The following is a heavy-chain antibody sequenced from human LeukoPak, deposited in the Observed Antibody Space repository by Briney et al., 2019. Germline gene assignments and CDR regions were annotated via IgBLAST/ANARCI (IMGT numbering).Heavy chain of an antibody. D-gene: IGHD5-18*01. J-gene: IGHJ4*02. Sequence: GGSLRLSCAASGFTFSSYWISWVRQAPGKGLEWVANIKQDGSEKYYVDSVKGRFTIPRDDAKNSLYLQMNSLRAEDTAVYYCARETYSYGSPFDYWGQGTLVTVSS. CDR3: ARETYSYGSPFDY. CDR2: IKQDGSEK. V-gene: IGHV3-7*05. CDR1: GFTFSSYW.